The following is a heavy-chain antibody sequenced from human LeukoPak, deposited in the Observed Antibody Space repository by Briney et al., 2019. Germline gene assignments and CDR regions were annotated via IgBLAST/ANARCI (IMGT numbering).Heavy chain of an antibody. CDR3: AKGGGGAIARYQH. D-gene: IGHD3-16*01. V-gene: IGHV3-23*01. CDR2: ISGSGGST. CDR1: GSTFSSYA. J-gene: IGHJ1*01. Sequence: GGSLRLSCAASGSTFSSYATSWVRQAPGKGLEWASAISGSGGSTYYADSVKGRFTISRDNSKNTLYLQMNSLRAENTAVYYCAKGGGGAIARYQHWGQGTLVTVSS.